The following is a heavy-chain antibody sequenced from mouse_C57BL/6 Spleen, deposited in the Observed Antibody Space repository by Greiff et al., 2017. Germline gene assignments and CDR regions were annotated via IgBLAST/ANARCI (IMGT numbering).Heavy chain of an antibody. CDR2: IDPDDGDT. CDR1: GFNINGYY. Sequence: VQLQQPGAELVKPGASVKLSCTASGFNINGYYMHWVKQRPEQGLEWIGRIDPDDGDTTYAPKFQGKATITADTSSNTAYLQLSSLTSEDTAVDYCARDDSDPAYYAMDYWGQGTSVTVSS. D-gene: IGHD2-4*01. V-gene: IGHV14-2*01. J-gene: IGHJ4*01. CDR3: ARDDSDPAYYAMDY.